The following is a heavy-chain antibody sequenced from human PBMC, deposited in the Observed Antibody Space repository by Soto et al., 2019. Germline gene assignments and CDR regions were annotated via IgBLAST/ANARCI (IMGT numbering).Heavy chain of an antibody. V-gene: IGHV3-21*01. D-gene: IGHD6-13*01. J-gene: IGHJ4*02. CDR3: ARDVEQQLGLYYFDY. Sequence: EVQLVESGGGLVKPGGSLRLSCAASGFTFSSYSMNWVRQAPGKGLEGVSSISSSSSYIYYADSVKGRFTISRDNAKNSLYLQMNSLRAEDTAVYYCARDVEQQLGLYYFDYWGQGTLVTVSS. CDR2: ISSSSSYI. CDR1: GFTFSSYS.